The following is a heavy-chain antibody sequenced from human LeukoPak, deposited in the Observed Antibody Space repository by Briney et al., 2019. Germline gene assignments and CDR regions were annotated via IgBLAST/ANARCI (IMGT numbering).Heavy chain of an antibody. V-gene: IGHV1-69*05. CDR3: AIASEMATITADY. Sequence: GSSVKVSCKASGGTFSSYAISWVRQAPGQGLEWMGGIIPIFGTANYAQKFQGRVTITTDESTSTAYMELSSLRSEDTAVYCCAIASEMATITADYWGQGTLVTVSS. CDR1: GGTFSSYA. D-gene: IGHD5-24*01. J-gene: IGHJ4*02. CDR2: IIPIFGTA.